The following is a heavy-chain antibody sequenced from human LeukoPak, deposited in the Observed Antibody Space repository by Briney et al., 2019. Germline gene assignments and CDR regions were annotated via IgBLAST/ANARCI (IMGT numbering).Heavy chain of an antibody. D-gene: IGHD2-21*02. CDR2: IDQDGGGK. CDR1: GFTFSDYW. Sequence: GGSLRLFCAAPGFTFSDYWMNWVRQAPGKGLEWVANIDQDGGGKYYLDSVKGRFTISRDNAKNSLYLQINSLRAEDTAVNYCARGDWAPFDYWGQGSLLTVSS. CDR3: ARGDWAPFDY. J-gene: IGHJ4*02. V-gene: IGHV3-7*01.